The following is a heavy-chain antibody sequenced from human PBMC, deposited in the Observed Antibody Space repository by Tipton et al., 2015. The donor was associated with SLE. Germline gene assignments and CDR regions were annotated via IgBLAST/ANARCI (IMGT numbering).Heavy chain of an antibody. CDR2: TYYSGSP. CDR3: ARVFPYDSSAYRVLGPFDI. CDR1: GGSISSGGYY. V-gene: IGHV4-31*03. D-gene: IGHD3-22*01. Sequence: TLSLTCNVSGGSISSGGYYWSWIRQHPGKGLEWIGYTYYSGSPYYNPSLKSRVTISLDMSKNQFSLRLSSVTAADTAVYYCARVFPYDSSAYRVLGPFDIWGQGTLVTVSS. J-gene: IGHJ3*02.